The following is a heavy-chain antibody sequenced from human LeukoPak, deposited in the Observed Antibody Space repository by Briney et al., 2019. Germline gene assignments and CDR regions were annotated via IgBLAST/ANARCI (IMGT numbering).Heavy chain of an antibody. Sequence: GGSLRLSCAASGFTFNNYAMHWVRQAPVKGLEWVAVISYDGSNKYYADSVKGRFTISRDNAKNSLYLQMNSLRAEDTAVYYCARFALKTPPTDWGQGTLVTVSS. CDR3: ARFALKTPPTD. CDR2: ISYDGSNK. V-gene: IGHV3-30*04. CDR1: GFTFNNYA. J-gene: IGHJ4*02.